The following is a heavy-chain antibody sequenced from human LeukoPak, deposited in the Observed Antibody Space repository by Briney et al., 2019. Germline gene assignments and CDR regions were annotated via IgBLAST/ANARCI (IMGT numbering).Heavy chain of an antibody. Sequence: PSETLSLTCTVSGGSISSGSYYWTWIRLPPGKGLEWIGSIHYTGSTSYNPSLKSRVTISVDTSKNQFSVTLTWVTAADTAVYFCAREALGSGYLDYWGQGTLVTVSS. CDR2: IHYTGST. V-gene: IGHV4-61*01. CDR1: GGSISSGSYY. CDR3: AREALGSGYLDY. D-gene: IGHD3-3*01. J-gene: IGHJ4*02.